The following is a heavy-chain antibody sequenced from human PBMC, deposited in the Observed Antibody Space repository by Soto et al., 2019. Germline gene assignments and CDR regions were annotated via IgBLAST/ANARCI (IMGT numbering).Heavy chain of an antibody. CDR2: IYPGDSDT. CDR1: GYSFTSYW. Sequence: PGESLKISCKGSGYSFTSYWIGWVRQMPWKGLEWMGIIYPGDSDTRYSPSFQGQVTISADKSISTAYLQWSSLKASDTAMYYCARSGKYCSSTSCYLGVNYYYYGMDVWGQGTTVTVS. V-gene: IGHV5-51*01. D-gene: IGHD2-2*01. CDR3: ARSGKYCSSTSCYLGVNYYYYGMDV. J-gene: IGHJ6*02.